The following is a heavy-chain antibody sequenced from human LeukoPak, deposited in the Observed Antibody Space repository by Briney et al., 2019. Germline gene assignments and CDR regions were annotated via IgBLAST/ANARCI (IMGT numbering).Heavy chain of an antibody. D-gene: IGHD4-17*01. V-gene: IGHV1-8*03. CDR2: MNPNSGNT. CDR1: GGTFSSYA. J-gene: IGHJ6*03. Sequence: ASVKVSCKASGGTFSSYAINWVRQATGQGLEWMGWMNPNSGNTGYAQKFQGRVTITRNTSISTAYMELSSLRSEDTAVYYCARGVTVTTTYYYYYMDVWGKGTTVTVSS. CDR3: ARGVTVTTTYYYYYMDV.